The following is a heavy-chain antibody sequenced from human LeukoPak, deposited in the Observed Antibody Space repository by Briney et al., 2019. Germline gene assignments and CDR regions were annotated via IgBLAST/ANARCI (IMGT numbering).Heavy chain of an antibody. V-gene: IGHV4-34*01. CDR3: ARVWGARIAAAGTGFDY. CDR1: GGSFSGYY. Sequence: PPETLSLTCAVYGGSFSGYYWSWIRQPPGKGLEWIGEINHSGSTNYNPSLKSRVTISVDTSKNQFSLKLSSVTAADTAVYYCARVWGARIAAAGTGFDYWGQGTLVTVSS. CDR2: INHSGST. D-gene: IGHD6-13*01. J-gene: IGHJ4*02.